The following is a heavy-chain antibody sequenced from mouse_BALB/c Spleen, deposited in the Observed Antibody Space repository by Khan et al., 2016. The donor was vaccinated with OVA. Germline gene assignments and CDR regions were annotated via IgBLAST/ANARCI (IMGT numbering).Heavy chain of an antibody. CDR2: IFPGGGSS. CDR3: ARGGYSVVAY. V-gene: IGHV1-77*01. D-gene: IGHD1-1*01. Sequence: QVQLKESGPELVKPGASVKMSCKASGYNFTDYVINWVKQRTGQGLEWIGDIFPGGGSSYYNEKFKGKAKLTADKSSNTAYMQLSSLTFEDSAVYFCARGGYSVVAYWGQGTLVTVSA. CDR1: GYNFTDYV. J-gene: IGHJ3*01.